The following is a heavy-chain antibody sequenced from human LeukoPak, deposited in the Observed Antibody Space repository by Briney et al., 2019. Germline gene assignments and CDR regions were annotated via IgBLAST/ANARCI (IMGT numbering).Heavy chain of an antibody. CDR2: ISSSSSYI. D-gene: IGHD3-16*02. V-gene: IGHV3-21*01. CDR1: GFTFGDYA. Sequence: PGRSLRLSCTASGFTFGDYAMSWFRQAPGKGLEWVSSISSSSSYIYYADSVKGRFTISRDNAKNSLYLQMNSLRAEDTAVYYCARPSSYVLGELSFSWFDPWGQGTLVTVSS. CDR3: ARPSSYVLGELSFSWFDP. J-gene: IGHJ5*02.